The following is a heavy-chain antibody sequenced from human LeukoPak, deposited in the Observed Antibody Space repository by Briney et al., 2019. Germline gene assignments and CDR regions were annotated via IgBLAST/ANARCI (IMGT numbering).Heavy chain of an antibody. CDR2: INPNSGGT. D-gene: IGHD2-2*01. V-gene: IGHV1-2*02. Sequence: GASVKVSCKASGYTFTSYGISWVRQAPGQGLEWMGWINPNSGGTNYAQKFQGRVTMTRETSISTAYMELSRLRSDDTAVYYCARDLGSSTSLYETPYYYYYYMDVWGKGTTVTVSS. CDR1: GYTFTSYG. J-gene: IGHJ6*03. CDR3: ARDLGSSTSLYETPYYYYYYMDV.